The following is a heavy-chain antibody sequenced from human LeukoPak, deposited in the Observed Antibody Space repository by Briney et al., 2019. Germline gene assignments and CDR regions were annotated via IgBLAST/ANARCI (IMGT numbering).Heavy chain of an antibody. CDR1: GFTFSSYA. CDR3: ARAYRFLGYFDY. Sequence: GRSLRLSCAASGFTFSSYAMHWVRQAPGKGLEWVAVISYDGSNKYYADSVKGRFTISRDNSKNTLYLQMNSLRAEDTAVYYCARAYRFLGYFDYWGQGTPVTVSS. J-gene: IGHJ4*02. CDR2: ISYDGSNK. V-gene: IGHV3-30-3*01. D-gene: IGHD3-3*01.